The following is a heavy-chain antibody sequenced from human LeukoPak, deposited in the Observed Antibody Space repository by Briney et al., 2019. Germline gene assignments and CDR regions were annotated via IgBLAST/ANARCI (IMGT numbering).Heavy chain of an antibody. CDR1: GGTFSSYA. V-gene: IGHV1-69*05. CDR3: ARPRERGYSYGYIY. J-gene: IGHJ4*02. CDR2: IIPIFGTA. D-gene: IGHD5-18*01. Sequence: SVKVSCKASGGTFSSYAISWVRQAPGQGLERMGGIIPIFGTANYAQKFQGRVTITTDESTSTAYMELSSLRSEDTAVYYCARPRERGYSYGYIYWGQGTLVTVSS.